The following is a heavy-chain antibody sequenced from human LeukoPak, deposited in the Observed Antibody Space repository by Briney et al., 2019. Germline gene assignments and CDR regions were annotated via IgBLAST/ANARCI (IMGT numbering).Heavy chain of an antibody. CDR3: ARDYKGGLDP. J-gene: IGHJ5*02. Sequence: SETLSLTCAVYGGSFSGYYWSWIRQPPGKGLGWIGEINHSGSTNYNPSLKSRVTISVDKSKNQFSLKLSSVTAADTAVYYCARDYKGGLDPWGQGTLVTVSS. V-gene: IGHV4-34*01. D-gene: IGHD3-10*01. CDR2: INHSGST. CDR1: GGSFSGYY.